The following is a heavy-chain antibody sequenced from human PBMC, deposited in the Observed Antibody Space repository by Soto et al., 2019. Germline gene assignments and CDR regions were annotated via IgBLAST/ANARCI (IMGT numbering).Heavy chain of an antibody. J-gene: IGHJ4*02. CDR2: ISGRSSST. D-gene: IGHD3-10*01. V-gene: IGHV3-11*05. CDR3: ATGRWLYGS. Sequence: QVHLVESGGGLVKPGGSLRLSCAASGFTFSDYYMSWIRQAPGKGLEWVSYISGRSSSTNYADSVKGRFTISRDNGKISMYLQMNSLRADDTAVYYCATGRWLYGSGGQGSLVTVSS. CDR1: GFTFSDYY.